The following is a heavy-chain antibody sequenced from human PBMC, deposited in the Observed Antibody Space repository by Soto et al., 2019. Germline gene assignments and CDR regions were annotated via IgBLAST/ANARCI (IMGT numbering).Heavy chain of an antibody. CDR3: ASQLVSNAFDI. CDR1: GGTFSSYA. D-gene: IGHD6-13*01. J-gene: IGHJ3*02. V-gene: IGHV1-69*13. Sequence: ASVKASCKASGGTFSSYAISWVRQAPGQGLEWMGGIIPIFGTVNYAQKFQGRVTITADESTSTAYMELSSLRSEDMAVYYCASQLVSNAFDIWGQGTMVTVSS. CDR2: IIPIFGTV.